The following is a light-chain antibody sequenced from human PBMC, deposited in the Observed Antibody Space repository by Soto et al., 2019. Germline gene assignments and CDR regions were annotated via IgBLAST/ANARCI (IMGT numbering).Light chain of an antibody. CDR3: QSYDNRLSGYV. V-gene: IGLV1-40*01. CDR1: SSNIGAGYD. CDR2: GNT. Sequence: QSVLTQPPSVSGAPGQRVTISCTGNSSNIGAGYDVHWYQQLPGKAPKLLIFGNTNRPSGVPDRFSASTSATSASLAITGLQAEDEGDYYCQSYDNRLSGYVFGTGTKLTVL. J-gene: IGLJ1*01.